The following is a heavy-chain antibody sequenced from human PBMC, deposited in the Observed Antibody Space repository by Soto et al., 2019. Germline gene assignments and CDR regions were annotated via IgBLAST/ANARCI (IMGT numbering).Heavy chain of an antibody. Sequence: SETLSLTCTVSGGSISSGGYYWSWIRQHPGKGLEWIGYIYYSGSTYYNPSLKSRVTISVDTSKNQFSLKLSSVTAADTAVYYCARAPIPVYYDSSGKIYYFDYWGQGTLVTVSS. V-gene: IGHV4-31*03. D-gene: IGHD3-22*01. CDR2: IYYSGST. CDR1: GGSISSGGYY. CDR3: ARAPIPVYYDSSGKIYYFDY. J-gene: IGHJ4*02.